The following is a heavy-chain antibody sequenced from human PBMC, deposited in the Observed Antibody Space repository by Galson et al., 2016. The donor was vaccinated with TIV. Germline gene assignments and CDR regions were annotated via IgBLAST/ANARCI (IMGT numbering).Heavy chain of an antibody. V-gene: IGHV3-30*03. CDR3: AGDGIQQWFSNWFDP. CDR1: GLTFSNFG. D-gene: IGHD5-18*01. J-gene: IGHJ5*02. Sequence: SLRLSCAASGLTFSNFGMHWVRQAPGKGLEWLAAISNDGNNKYYSHSVRGRSTISRDNTKNILYLQMNSLTGGDTAVYYCAGDGIQQWFSNWFDPWGQGTLVSVSS. CDR2: ISNDGNNK.